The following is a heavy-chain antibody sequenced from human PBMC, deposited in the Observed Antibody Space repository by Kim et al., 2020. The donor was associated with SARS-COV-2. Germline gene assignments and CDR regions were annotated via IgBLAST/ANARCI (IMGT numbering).Heavy chain of an antibody. CDR1: GGSVSSGSYY. CDR2: IFYSGST. V-gene: IGHV4-61*01. D-gene: IGHD6-25*01. J-gene: IGHJ4*02. Sequence: SETLSLTCTVSGGSVSSGSYYWSWIRQPPGKGLEWIGYIFYSGSTSYNPSLKSRVTTSLDMSKNQFSLKLNSVTSADTAMYYCAREDSGSFDFWGQGTLV. CDR3: AREDSGSFDF.